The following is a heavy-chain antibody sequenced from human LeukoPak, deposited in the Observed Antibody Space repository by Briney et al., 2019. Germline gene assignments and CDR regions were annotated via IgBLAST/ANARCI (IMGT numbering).Heavy chain of an antibody. CDR3: ARVQGIAAAGTVGGFGMDV. V-gene: IGHV1-2*02. CDR1: GYTFTGYY. J-gene: IGHJ6*02. Sequence: ASVKVSCKASGYTFTGYYMHWVRQAPGQGLEWMGWINPNSGGTNYAQKFQGRVTMTRDTSISTAYMELSGLRSDDTAVYYCARVQGIAAAGTVGGFGMDVWGQGTTVTVSS. CDR2: INPNSGGT. D-gene: IGHD6-13*01.